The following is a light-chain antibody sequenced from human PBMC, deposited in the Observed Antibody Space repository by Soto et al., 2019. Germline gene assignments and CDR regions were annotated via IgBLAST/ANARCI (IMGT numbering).Light chain of an antibody. CDR2: GAS. CDR3: QQYSSSRT. V-gene: IGKV3-15*01. CDR1: QSVSSN. Sequence: EIVMTQSPATLSVSPGERATLSCRASQSVSSNLAWYQQKPGQAPRLLIYGASTRATGIPARFSGSGSGTDFTLTISRLEPEDFAVYYCQQYSSSRTFGQGTKVDIK. J-gene: IGKJ1*01.